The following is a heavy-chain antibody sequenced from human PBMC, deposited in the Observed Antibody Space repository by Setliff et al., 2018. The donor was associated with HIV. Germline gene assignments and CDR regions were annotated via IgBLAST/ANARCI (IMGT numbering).Heavy chain of an antibody. J-gene: IGHJ4*02. V-gene: IGHV6-1*01. CDR3: ASYRKAERWLQLGGNFDY. CDR2: TYYRSKWYF. CDR1: GDSVSSNNAA. D-gene: IGHD5-12*01. Sequence: SQTLSLTCAISGDSVSSNNAAWNWIRQSPLRGLEWLGRTYYRSKWYFDYAVSVKSRIIINPDTSKNQFSLHLNSVTPEDTAVYYCASYRKAERWLQLGGNFDYWGQGTLVTVSS.